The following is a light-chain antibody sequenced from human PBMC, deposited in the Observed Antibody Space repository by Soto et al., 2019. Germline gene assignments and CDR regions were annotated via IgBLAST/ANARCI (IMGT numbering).Light chain of an antibody. V-gene: IGKV3-20*01. J-gene: IGKJ5*01. CDR2: GAS. CDR3: QQYGTSIT. Sequence: EIVLTQSPGTLSLSPGERATLTCRASQSVSSSTYLAWYQQKPGQAPRLLIHGASSRATGIPDRFSGRGSGTDFTLTISRLEPEDFAIYYCQQYGTSITFGQGTRLENK. CDR1: QSVSSSTY.